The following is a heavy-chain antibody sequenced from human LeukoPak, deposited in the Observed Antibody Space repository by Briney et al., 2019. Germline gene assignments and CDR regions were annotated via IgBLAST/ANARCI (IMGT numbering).Heavy chain of an antibody. CDR1: GGSISSGGYY. CDR3: ASASRGYSSSWYGPSFPFDY. V-gene: IGHV4-61*08. D-gene: IGHD6-13*01. CDR2: IYYSGST. J-gene: IGHJ4*02. Sequence: PSETLSLTCAVSGGSISSGGYYWSWIRQPPGKGLEWIGYIYYSGSTNYNPSLKSRVTISVDTSKNQFSLKLSSVTAADTAVYYCASASRGYSSSWYGPSFPFDYWGQGTLVTVSS.